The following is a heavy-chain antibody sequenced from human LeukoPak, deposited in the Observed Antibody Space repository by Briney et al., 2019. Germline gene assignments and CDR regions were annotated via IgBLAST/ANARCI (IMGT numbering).Heavy chain of an antibody. CDR1: GYSSTNYG. D-gene: IGHD1-26*01. Sequence: ASVTVSCKASGYSSTNYGISWVRQAPGQGLEWMGWISAYNGHTNYAQKFQGRVTMTTDTSTSTAYMELRSLRSDDTAVYYCARGGRWELPRPYAFDIWGQGTMVTVSS. CDR3: ARGGRWELPRPYAFDI. CDR2: ISAYNGHT. J-gene: IGHJ3*02. V-gene: IGHV1-18*01.